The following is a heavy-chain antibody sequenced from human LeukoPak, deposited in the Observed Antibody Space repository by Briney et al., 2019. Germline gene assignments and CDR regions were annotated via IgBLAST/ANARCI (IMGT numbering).Heavy chain of an antibody. D-gene: IGHD3-22*01. CDR3: ARGHYYDSSGSRDAFDI. CDR1: GGSISSYY. Sequence: SETLSLTCTVSGGSISSYYLSWMRQPPGKGLEWFGYIYYSGSTNYNPSLKSRVTISVDTSKNQFSLKLRSVTAADTAVYYCARGHYYDSSGSRDAFDIWGQGTMVTVSS. V-gene: IGHV4-59*01. CDR2: IYYSGST. J-gene: IGHJ3*02.